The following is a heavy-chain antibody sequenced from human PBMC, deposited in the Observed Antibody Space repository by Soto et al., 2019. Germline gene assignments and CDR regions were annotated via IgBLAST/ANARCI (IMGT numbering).Heavy chain of an antibody. J-gene: IGHJ4*02. CDR3: AKGDTGYVVVTNPDH. CDR1: GFTFSSYG. CDR2: ISYDGTNN. Sequence: QVQLVESGGGVVQPGRSLRLSCAASGFTFSSYGMHWVRQAPGKGLEWVAVISYDGTNNYYADSVKGRFTISRDNSKNTLYLQMNSLRAEDTAVYYCAKGDTGYVVVTNPDHWGQGTLVTVSS. D-gene: IGHD2-21*02. V-gene: IGHV3-30*18.